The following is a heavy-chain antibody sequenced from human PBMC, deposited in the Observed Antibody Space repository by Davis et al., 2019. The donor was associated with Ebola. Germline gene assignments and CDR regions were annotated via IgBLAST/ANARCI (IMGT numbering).Heavy chain of an antibody. CDR3: ARGGDSIWYQGRRDYDY. CDR1: GFTFSSYW. V-gene: IGHV3-7*03. J-gene: IGHJ4*02. Sequence: GGSLRLSCAASGFTFSSYWMSWVRQAPGKGLEWVANIYQDGSEKYHVDSVKGRFTISRDNAKNSLYLQMNSLRAEDTAVYYCARGGDSIWYQGRRDYDYWGQGTLVTVSS. CDR2: IYQDGSEK. D-gene: IGHD5-24*01.